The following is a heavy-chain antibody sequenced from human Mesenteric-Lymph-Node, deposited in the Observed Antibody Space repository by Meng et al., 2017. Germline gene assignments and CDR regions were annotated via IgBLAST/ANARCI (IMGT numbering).Heavy chain of an antibody. J-gene: IGHJ2*01. Sequence: QGQVQESGPGLVKPSGTRSLTCTGSGDSISSDIWWSWIRQPAGKGLEWIGRIYATVSTNYNPSLRTRITMSVDTSKSQFSLKLTSITAADTAVYYCVRDGSSSSGGTLWGRGTLVTVSS. V-gene: IGHV4-4*07. CDR2: IYATVST. CDR3: VRDGSSSSGGTL. CDR1: GDSISSDIW. D-gene: IGHD2-2*01.